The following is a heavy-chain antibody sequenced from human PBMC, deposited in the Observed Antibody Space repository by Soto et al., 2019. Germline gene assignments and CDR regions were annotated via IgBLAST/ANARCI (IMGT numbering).Heavy chain of an antibody. CDR1: GGSISSYY. V-gene: IGHV4-59*01. Sequence: SETLSLTCTVSGGSISSYYWSWIRQPPGKGLEWIGYIYYSGSTNYNPSLKSRVTISVDTSKNQFSLKLSSVTAADTAVYYCARDQVVVAASAFYYYGMDVWGQGTTVTVSS. CDR2: IYYSGST. J-gene: IGHJ6*02. CDR3: ARDQVVVAASAFYYYGMDV. D-gene: IGHD2-15*01.